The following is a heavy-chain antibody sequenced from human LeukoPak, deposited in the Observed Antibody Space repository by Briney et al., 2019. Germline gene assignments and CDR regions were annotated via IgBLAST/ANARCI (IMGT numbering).Heavy chain of an antibody. D-gene: IGHD2-2*01. CDR3: ATHRLRYCSSTSCYAGGGFDY. V-gene: IGHV1-3*01. CDR2: VNAGNGNT. J-gene: IGHJ4*02. CDR1: GYTFTSYA. Sequence: ASVKVSCKASGYTFTSYAMHWVRQAPGQRLEWMGWVNAGNGNTKYSQKFQGRVTITRDTSASTAYMELSSLRSEDTAVYYCATHRLRYCSSTSCYAGGGFDYWGQGTLVTVSS.